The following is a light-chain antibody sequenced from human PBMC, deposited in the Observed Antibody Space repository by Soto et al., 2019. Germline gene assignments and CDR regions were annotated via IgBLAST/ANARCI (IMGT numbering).Light chain of an antibody. V-gene: IGKV4-1*01. CDR1: QSVLYSSNNKNY. J-gene: IGKJ2*01. Sequence: DIVMTQSPDSLAVSLGERATINCKSSQSVLYSSNNKNYLAWYQQKPGQPPKLLIYWASTRESGVPYRFSGSGSGTDFTLTISSLQAEDVAVYYCQQYYSTPGSFGQGTKLEIK. CDR3: QQYYSTPGS. CDR2: WAS.